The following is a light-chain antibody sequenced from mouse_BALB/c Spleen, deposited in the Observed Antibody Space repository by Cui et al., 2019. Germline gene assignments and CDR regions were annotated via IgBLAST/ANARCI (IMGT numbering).Light chain of an antibody. V-gene: IGKV4-57-1*01. Sequence: ENVLTQSPAIMSASPGENVTMTCRASSSVSSSYLHWYQQKSGASPKLWIYSTSNLASGVPARFSGSGSGTSYSLTISSVEAEDAATYYCQQYSGYPLTFGGGTKLEIK. CDR1: SSVSSSY. CDR3: QQYSGYPLT. J-gene: IGKJ2*01. CDR2: STS.